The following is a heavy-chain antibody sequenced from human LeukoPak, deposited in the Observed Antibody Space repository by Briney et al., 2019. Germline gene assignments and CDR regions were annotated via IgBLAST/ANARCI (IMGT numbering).Heavy chain of an antibody. CDR1: GYTFTGYY. CDR3: ASAYPFHYDILTGYYSY. V-gene: IGHV1-2*02. CDR2: INPNSGGT. D-gene: IGHD3-9*01. J-gene: IGHJ4*02. Sequence: GASVKVSCKASGYTFTGYYMHWVRQAPGQGLEWMGWINPNSGGTNYAQKFQGRVTMTRDTSISTAYMELSRLRSDDTAVYYCASAYPFHYDILTGYYSYWGQGTLVTVSS.